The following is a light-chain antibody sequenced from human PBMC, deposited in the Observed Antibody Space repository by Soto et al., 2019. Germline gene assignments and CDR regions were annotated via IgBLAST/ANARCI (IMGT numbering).Light chain of an antibody. J-gene: IGLJ1*01. CDR2: EVN. CDR3: SSLSTTSTPIV. V-gene: IGLV2-14*01. CDR1: SSDIGLYNY. Sequence: VLSQPASMSGSPGQSITIPCTGASSDIGLYNYVSWYQHHPGKAPKLLISEVNVRPSGLSDRFSASKAGNTASLTISGLQPEDEAYYYCSSLSTTSTPIVFGSGTKATVL.